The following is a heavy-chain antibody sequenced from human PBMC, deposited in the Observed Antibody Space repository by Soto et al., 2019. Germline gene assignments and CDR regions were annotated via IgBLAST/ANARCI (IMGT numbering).Heavy chain of an antibody. Sequence: VASVKVSCKASGYTFTGYYMHWVRQAPGQGLEWMGWINPNSGGTNYAQKFQGRVTMTRDTSISTAYMELSRLRSDDTAVYYCRTVGATTDYFDYWGQGTLVTVS. CDR1: GYTFTGYY. CDR3: RTVGATTDYFDY. V-gene: IGHV1-2*02. J-gene: IGHJ4*02. CDR2: INPNSGGT. D-gene: IGHD1-26*01.